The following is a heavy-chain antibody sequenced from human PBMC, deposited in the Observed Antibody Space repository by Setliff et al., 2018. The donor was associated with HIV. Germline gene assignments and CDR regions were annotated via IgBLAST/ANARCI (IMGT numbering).Heavy chain of an antibody. V-gene: IGHV4-61*09. Sequence: SETLSLTCSVSGDSISSGSYYWSWIRLPAGKGLEWIGQIHTTGSTNYNPSLKSRVTISMDTSKNQFSLKLNSVTATDTAVYYCARRTFGSGRIDPWGRGTLVTVSS. CDR3: ARRTFGSGRIDP. J-gene: IGHJ5*02. D-gene: IGHD3-16*01. CDR1: GDSISSGSYY. CDR2: IHTTGST.